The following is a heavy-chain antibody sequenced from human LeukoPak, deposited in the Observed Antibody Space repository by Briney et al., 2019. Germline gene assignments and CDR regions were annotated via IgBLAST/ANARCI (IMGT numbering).Heavy chain of an antibody. CDR1: GGSISSYY. J-gene: IGHJ4*02. CDR2: IYYSGST. D-gene: IGHD5-18*01. V-gene: IGHV4-59*01. Sequence: SETLSLTCTVSGGSISSYYWSWIRQPPGKGLEWIGYIYYSGSTNYNPSLKSRVTISVDTSKNQFSLKLSSVTAADTAVYYCARAVDTAMVFFDYRGQGTLVTVSS. CDR3: ARAVDTAMVFFDY.